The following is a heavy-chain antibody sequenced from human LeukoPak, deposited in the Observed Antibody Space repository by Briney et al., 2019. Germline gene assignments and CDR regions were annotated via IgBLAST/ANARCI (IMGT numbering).Heavy chain of an antibody. J-gene: IGHJ4*02. CDR2: IYYSGST. Sequence: SETLSLTCTVSGGSISSYYWSWIRQPPGKGLEWIGYIYYSGSTNYNPSLKSRVTISVDTSKNQFSLKLSSVTAADTAVYYCAAVEMATTIDYWGQGTLVTVSS. D-gene: IGHD5-24*01. V-gene: IGHV4-59*08. CDR3: AAVEMATTIDY. CDR1: GGSISSYY.